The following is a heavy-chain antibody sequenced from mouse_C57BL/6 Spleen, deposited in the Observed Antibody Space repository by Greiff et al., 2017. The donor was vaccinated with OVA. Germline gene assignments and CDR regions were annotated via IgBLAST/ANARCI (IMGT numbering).Heavy chain of an antibody. V-gene: IGHV1-50*01. D-gene: IGHD3-2*01. J-gene: IGHJ1*03. CDR1: GYTFTSYW. CDR3: ARPFLTGYFDV. Sequence: VQLQQPGAELVKPGASVKLSCKASGYTFTSYWMQWVKQRPGQGLEWIGEIDPSDSYTNYNQKFKGKATLTVDTSSSTAYMQLSSLTSEDSAVYYGARPFLTGYFDVWGTGTTVTVSS. CDR2: IDPSDSYT.